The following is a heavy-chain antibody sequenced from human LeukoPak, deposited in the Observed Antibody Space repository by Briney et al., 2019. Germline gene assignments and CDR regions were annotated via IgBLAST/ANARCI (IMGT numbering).Heavy chain of an antibody. CDR1: GFSFSTYA. CDR3: GKHDSASDY. J-gene: IGHJ4*02. V-gene: IGHV3-23*01. D-gene: IGHD1-26*01. Sequence: PGGSLRLSCAASGFSFSTYALSWVRQAPGKGLEWVSAISGSGRETYYADSVKGRFAISRDNSKNTLYLQMNSLRIEDTAVYYCGKHDSASDYWGQGTLVTVSS. CDR2: ISGSGRET.